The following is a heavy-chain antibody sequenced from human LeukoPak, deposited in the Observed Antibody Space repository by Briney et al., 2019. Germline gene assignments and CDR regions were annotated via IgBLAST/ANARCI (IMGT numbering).Heavy chain of an antibody. CDR1: GFTFSSYA. D-gene: IGHD3-10*01. CDR2: ISGSGDNT. V-gene: IGHV3-23*01. J-gene: IGHJ4*02. Sequence: GGSLRLSCAASGFTFSSYAMSWVRQVPGKGLEWVSVISGSGDNTYYADSVKGRFTISRDNSRNTLYLQMNSLRAEDTAAYYCTKDHGSYGSGSLLFDYWGQGTLVTVSS. CDR3: TKDHGSYGSGSLLFDY.